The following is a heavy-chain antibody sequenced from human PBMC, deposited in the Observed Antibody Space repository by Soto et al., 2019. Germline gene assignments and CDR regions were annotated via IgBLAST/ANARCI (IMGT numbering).Heavy chain of an antibody. CDR3: ARDRRQQLVPLDY. D-gene: IGHD6-13*01. V-gene: IGHV3-30-3*01. CDR1: GFTFSSYA. Sequence: PGGSLRLSCAASGFTFSSYATSWVRQAPGKGLEWVSAISYDGSHKYYADSVKGRFTISRDNSKNTLYLQMNSLRPEDRAVYYCARDRRQQLVPLDYWGQGTLVTVSS. J-gene: IGHJ4*02. CDR2: ISYDGSHK.